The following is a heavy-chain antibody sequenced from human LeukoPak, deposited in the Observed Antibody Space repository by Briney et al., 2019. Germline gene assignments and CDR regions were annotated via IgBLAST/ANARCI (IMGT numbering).Heavy chain of an antibody. CDR1: GFTFSSYA. D-gene: IGHD1-26*01. CDR3: TKEEYSGSLLTLDY. J-gene: IGHJ4*02. V-gene: IGHV3-23*01. Sequence: GGSLRLSCAASGFTFSSYAMSWVRQAPGKGLEWVSAISGSGGSTYYADSVKGRFTISRDNSKNTLYLQMNSLRAEDTAVYYCTKEEYSGSLLTLDYWGQGTLVTVSS. CDR2: ISGSGGST.